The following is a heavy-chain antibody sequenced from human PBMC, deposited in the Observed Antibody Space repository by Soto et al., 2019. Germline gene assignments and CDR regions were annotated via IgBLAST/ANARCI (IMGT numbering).Heavy chain of an antibody. CDR2: INPMSGTT. J-gene: IGHJ6*02. D-gene: IGHD3-10*01. Sequence: QVQLVQSGAEVKKPGSSVRVSCQVSGGTFNVYNINWVRQAPGQGLEWMGRINPMSGTTEYAQRFQDRLTLTADESTNTAYMELHRLSDEDRAVYFCARHLPTIVLRAYSMDVWGQGTTVTVSS. CDR3: ARHLPTIVLRAYSMDV. V-gene: IGHV1-69*01. CDR1: GGTFNVYN.